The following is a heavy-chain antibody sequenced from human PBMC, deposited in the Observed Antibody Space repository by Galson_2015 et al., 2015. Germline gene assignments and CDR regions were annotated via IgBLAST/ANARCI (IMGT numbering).Heavy chain of an antibody. Sequence: SLRLSCAASGFSFSSYAMNWVRQAPGKGLEWVSSVSGSGASTYYADSVRGRFTISRDNSKNTLYLQMNSLRAEDTAVYYCAKARVGVAGTSDYWGQGTLVTVSS. CDR1: GFSFSSYA. D-gene: IGHD6-19*01. CDR3: AKARVGVAGTSDY. CDR2: VSGSGAST. J-gene: IGHJ4*02. V-gene: IGHV3-23*01.